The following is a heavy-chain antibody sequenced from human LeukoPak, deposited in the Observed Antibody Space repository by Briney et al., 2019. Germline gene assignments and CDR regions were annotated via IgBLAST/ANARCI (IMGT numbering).Heavy chain of an antibody. CDR3: ARRTGTFSTHFDF. J-gene: IGHJ4*02. CDR1: GYMFTSYA. CDR2: IIPIFGTA. V-gene: IGHV1-69*05. D-gene: IGHD2-8*02. Sequence: SVKVSCKASGYMFTSYAISWVRQAPGQGLEWMGGIIPIFGTANYAQKFQGRVTITTDESSNTAYMDLTSLRPDDTAIYYCARRTGTFSTHFDFWGPGTLVTVSS.